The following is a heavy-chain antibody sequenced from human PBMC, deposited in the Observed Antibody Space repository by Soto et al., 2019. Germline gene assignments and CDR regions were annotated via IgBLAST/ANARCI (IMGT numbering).Heavy chain of an antibody. CDR1: GFALSSSW. Sequence: EVQLLESGGGLVQPGGSLRLSCAGSGFALSSSWMHWVRQDPGKGLVWVSRINFDGSSTDYADSVRGRFTISRDNAKNTLYLEMNSLRAVDPAVYHCARGPRGWYGFDYWGQGTLVTVSS. CDR3: ARGPRGWYGFDY. CDR2: INFDGSST. J-gene: IGHJ4*02. V-gene: IGHV3-74*01. D-gene: IGHD6-19*01.